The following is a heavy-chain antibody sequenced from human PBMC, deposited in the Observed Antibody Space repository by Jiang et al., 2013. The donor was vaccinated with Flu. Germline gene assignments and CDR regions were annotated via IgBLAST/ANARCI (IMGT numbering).Heavy chain of an antibody. V-gene: IGHV2-5*01. D-gene: IGHD3-22*01. CDR3: AHYYDSSGYTRVANWYFDL. J-gene: IGHJ2*01. Sequence: VKPTQTLTLTCTFSGFSLSTSGVGVGWIRQPPGKALEWLALIYWNDDKRYSPSLKSRLTITKDTSKNQVVLTMTNMDPVDTATYYCAHYYDSSGYTRVANWYFDLWGRGTLVTVSS. CDR2: IYWNDDK. CDR1: GFSLSTSGVG.